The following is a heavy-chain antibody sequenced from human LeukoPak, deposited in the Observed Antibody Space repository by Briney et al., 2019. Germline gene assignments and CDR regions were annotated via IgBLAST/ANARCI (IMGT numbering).Heavy chain of an antibody. J-gene: IGHJ4*02. CDR2: GYHTGST. Sequence: PSETLSLTCVVSGYSISSGSYWGWIRQPPGKGLEWIGSGYHTGSTFYNPSLKSRASISVDTSKNQFSLKLSSVTAADTAVYYCARESTSGLPAVGFDFWGQGTLVTVSS. CDR3: ARESTSGLPAVGFDF. D-gene: IGHD3-10*01. V-gene: IGHV4-38-2*02. CDR1: GYSISSGSY.